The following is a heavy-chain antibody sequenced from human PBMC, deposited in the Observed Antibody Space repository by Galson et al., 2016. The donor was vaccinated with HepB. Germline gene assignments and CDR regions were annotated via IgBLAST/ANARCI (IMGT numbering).Heavy chain of an antibody. CDR2: INKDGSST. J-gene: IGHJ6*02. Sequence: SLRLSCAASGFSFSRYWMHWVRQAPGKGLVCVSRINKDGSSTSYADSVKGRFTISRDNAKNTLYLQMNRLRSEDTAVYYCARRESGGYDVWSGHYSWSGGMYVWGQGTTVTVSS. CDR3: ARRESGGYDVWSGHYSWSGGMYV. V-gene: IGHV3-74*01. CDR1: GFSFSRYW. D-gene: IGHD3-3*01.